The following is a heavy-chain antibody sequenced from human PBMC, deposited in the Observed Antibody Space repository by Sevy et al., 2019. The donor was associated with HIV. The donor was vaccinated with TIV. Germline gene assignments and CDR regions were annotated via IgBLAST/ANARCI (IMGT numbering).Heavy chain of an antibody. CDR2: ISSRSSYI. V-gene: IGHV3-21*01. CDR1: GFTFSDYY. Sequence: GGSLRLSCAASGFTFSDYYMNWVRQAPGKGLEWVSSISSRSSYIHYADSVRGRFTISRDNAKNSLYLQMNSLRVDDTAVYFCARDGGCSSTSGLLYFDSWGQGALVTVSS. D-gene: IGHD2-2*01. CDR3: ARDGGCSSTSGLLYFDS. J-gene: IGHJ4*02.